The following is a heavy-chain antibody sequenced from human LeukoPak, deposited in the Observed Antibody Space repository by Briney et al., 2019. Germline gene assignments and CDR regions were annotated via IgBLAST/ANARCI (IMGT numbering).Heavy chain of an antibody. Sequence: ASVKVSCKASGYTFTSYAMNWVRQAPGQGLERMGWINTNTGNPTYAQGFTGRFVFSLDTSVSTAYLQISSLKAEDTAVYYCARGDDYYDSSGYPEDYWGQGTLVTVSS. V-gene: IGHV7-4-1*02. J-gene: IGHJ4*02. CDR3: ARGDDYYDSSGYPEDY. CDR2: INTNTGNP. CDR1: GYTFTSYA. D-gene: IGHD3-22*01.